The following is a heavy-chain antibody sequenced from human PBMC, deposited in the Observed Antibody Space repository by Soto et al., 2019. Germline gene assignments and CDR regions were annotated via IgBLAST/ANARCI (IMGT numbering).Heavy chain of an antibody. J-gene: IGHJ3*02. D-gene: IGHD5-12*01. CDR2: IIPILGIA. CDR3: SRDHHGGYADAFDI. V-gene: IGHV1-69*04. Sequence: SAVKVSCNVSRDTISSYTISWVRHAPRQWREWIGRIIPILGIAKYAHKCQSRVTITADKSTNTAYMQLNSPRSYDTAVYYCSRDHHGGYADAFDIWGQGTTSTASS. CDR1: RDTISSYT.